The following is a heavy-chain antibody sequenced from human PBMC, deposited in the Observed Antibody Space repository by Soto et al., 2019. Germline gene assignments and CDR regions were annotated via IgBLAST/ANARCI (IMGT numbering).Heavy chain of an antibody. V-gene: IGHV1-46*02. CDR3: ASDYNAYQRQHVFDI. D-gene: IGHD3-10*01. CDR1: GYSFNSYY. CDR2: INPSGAST. Sequence: QVQLVQSGAEVKKPGASVKVACKASGYSFNSYYMHWVRQAPGQGPEWMGVINPSGASTSYAQKFRGRVTMTRDTYTSTVYMELSSLRSEDTALYYCASDYNAYQRQHVFDIWGQGTLVTVSS. J-gene: IGHJ3*02.